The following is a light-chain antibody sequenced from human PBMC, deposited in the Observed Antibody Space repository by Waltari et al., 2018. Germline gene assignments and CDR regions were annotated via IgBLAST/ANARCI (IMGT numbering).Light chain of an antibody. Sequence: QAVVTQEPSLTVSPGGTVTLTCGSNTGAVTSTHYSYWFQQKPGQAPRTLIYDTNRRHSETPARFSGSLLGYNAALTLSGAQPEDEADYYCLLSYSGTRVFGTGTKVTVL. CDR1: TGAVTSTHY. V-gene: IGLV7-46*01. J-gene: IGLJ1*01. CDR2: DTN. CDR3: LLSYSGTRV.